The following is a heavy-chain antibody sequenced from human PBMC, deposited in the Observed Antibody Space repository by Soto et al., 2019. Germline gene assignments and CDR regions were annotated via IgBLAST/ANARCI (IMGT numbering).Heavy chain of an antibody. CDR3: ARDLGYSSSSHNPNLYYYYYYGMDV. Sequence: QVQLVQSGAEVKKPGSSVKVSCKASGGTFSSYAIIWVRQAPGQGLEWMGGIIPIFGTANYAQKFQGRVTITADESTSTAYMELSSLRSEDTAGYYCARDLGYSSSSHNPNLYYYYYYGMDVWGQGTTVTVSS. J-gene: IGHJ6*02. D-gene: IGHD6-6*01. CDR2: IIPIFGTA. CDR1: GGTFSSYA. V-gene: IGHV1-69*01.